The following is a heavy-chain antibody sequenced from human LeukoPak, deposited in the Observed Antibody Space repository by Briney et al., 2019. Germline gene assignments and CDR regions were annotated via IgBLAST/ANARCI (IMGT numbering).Heavy chain of an antibody. J-gene: IGHJ4*02. CDR1: GFTFSSYS. Sequence: GGSLRLSCAASGFTFSSYSMNWVRQAPGKGLEWVSSISSSSSYIYYADSVKGRFTISRDNAKNSLFLQMKSLRVEDTAVYYCAGSGSPGDYWGQGTLVTVSS. D-gene: IGHD3-10*01. CDR3: AGSGSPGDY. V-gene: IGHV3-21*04. CDR2: ISSSSSYI.